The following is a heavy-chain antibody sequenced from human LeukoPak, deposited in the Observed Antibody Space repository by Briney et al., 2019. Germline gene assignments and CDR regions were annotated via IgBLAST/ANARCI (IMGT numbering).Heavy chain of an antibody. Sequence: GASVKVSCKVSGYTLTELSMHWVRQTPGKGLEWMGGFDPEDGETIYAQKFQGRVTMTEDTSTDTAYMELSSLRSEDMAVYYCATDLSGAVATGDRGQGTLVTVYS. CDR2: FDPEDGET. D-gene: IGHD5-12*01. V-gene: IGHV1-24*01. CDR3: ATDLSGAVATGD. J-gene: IGHJ4*02. CDR1: GYTLTELS.